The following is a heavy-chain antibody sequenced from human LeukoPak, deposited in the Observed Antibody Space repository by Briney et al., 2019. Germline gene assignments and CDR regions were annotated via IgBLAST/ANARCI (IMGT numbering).Heavy chain of an antibody. CDR1: GYTFTGYY. CDR2: INPNSGGT. J-gene: IGHJ5*02. D-gene: IGHD3-10*01. Sequence: GASVKVSCKASGYTFTGYYMHWVRQAPGQGLEWMGWINPNSGGTNYAQKFQGRVTMTRDTSISTAYMELSRLRSDDTAVYYCARVPMTWFGEPALGIDPWGQGTLVTVSS. CDR3: ARVPMTWFGEPALGIDP. V-gene: IGHV1-2*02.